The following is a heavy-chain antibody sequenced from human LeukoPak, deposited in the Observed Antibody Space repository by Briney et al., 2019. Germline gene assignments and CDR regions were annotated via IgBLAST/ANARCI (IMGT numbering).Heavy chain of an antibody. V-gene: IGHV3-21*01. D-gene: IGHD3-22*01. CDR1: GFTFSSYS. CDR3: ARTRSPTSWLFDY. J-gene: IGHJ4*02. Sequence: PGGSLRLSCAASGFTFSSYSMNWVRQAPGKGLEWVSSISSSSSYIYYADSVKGRFTISRDNAKNSLYLQMNSLRAEDTAVYYCARTRSPTSWLFDYWGQGTQVTVSS. CDR2: ISSSSSYI.